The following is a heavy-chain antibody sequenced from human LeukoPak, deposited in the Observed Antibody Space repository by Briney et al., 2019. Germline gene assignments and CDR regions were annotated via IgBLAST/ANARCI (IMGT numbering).Heavy chain of an antibody. Sequence: GGSLRLSCAASGFTFSSYAMSWVRQAPGKGLEWVSAISGSGGSTYYADSVKGRFTISRDNSKNTLYLQMNSLRAEDTAVYYCASNIGAFYYMDVWGKGSTVTVSS. CDR3: ASNIGAFYYMDV. CDR2: ISGSGGST. CDR1: GFTFSSYA. J-gene: IGHJ6*03. V-gene: IGHV3-23*01. D-gene: IGHD5-12*01.